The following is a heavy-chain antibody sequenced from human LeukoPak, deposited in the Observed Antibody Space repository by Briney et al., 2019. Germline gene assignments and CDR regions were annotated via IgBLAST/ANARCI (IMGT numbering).Heavy chain of an antibody. D-gene: IGHD3-22*01. CDR3: ASLTDDYYDSSGYYFGWFDP. J-gene: IGHJ5*02. V-gene: IGHV1-69*06. CDR2: IIPIFGTA. CDR1: GYTFTSYG. Sequence: SVKVSCKASGYTFTSYGISWVRQAPGQGLEWMGGIIPIFGTANYAQKFQGRVTITADKSTSTAYMELSSLRSEDTAVYYCASLTDDYYDSSGYYFGWFDPWGQGTLVTVSS.